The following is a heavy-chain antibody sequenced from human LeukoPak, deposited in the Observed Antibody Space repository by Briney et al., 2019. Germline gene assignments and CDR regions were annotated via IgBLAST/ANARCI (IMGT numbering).Heavy chain of an antibody. CDR1: GGSISSYY. CDR3: ARRGYSCGQDAFDI. CDR2: IYTSRST. D-gene: IGHD5-18*01. Sequence: SETLSLTCTVSGGSISSYYWSWIRQPPGKGLEWIGYIYTSRSTNYNPSLKSRVTISVDTSKNQFSLKLSSVTAADTAVYYCARRGYSCGQDAFDIWGQGTMVTVSS. J-gene: IGHJ3*02. V-gene: IGHV4-4*09.